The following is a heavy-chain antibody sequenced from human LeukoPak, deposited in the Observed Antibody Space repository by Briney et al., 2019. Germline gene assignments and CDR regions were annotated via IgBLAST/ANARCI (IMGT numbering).Heavy chain of an antibody. CDR1: GCSISSYY. Sequence: SETLSLSCTVSGCSISSYYWSWIRQPAGKGLEWIGRIYTSGSTNYNPSLKTRVTMSVDTSKNQFSMKLSPVTAADTAVYYCARGILNWFDPWGQGTLGTVSS. J-gene: IGHJ5*02. V-gene: IGHV4-4*07. CDR3: ARGILNWFDP. CDR2: IYTSGST.